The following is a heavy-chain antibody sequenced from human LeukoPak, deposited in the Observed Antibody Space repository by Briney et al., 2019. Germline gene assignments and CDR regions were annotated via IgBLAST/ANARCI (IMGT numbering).Heavy chain of an antibody. CDR2: SNAAGSPV. CDR1: GFTFSNYR. CDR3: ASGSSGYPPLFDY. J-gene: IGHJ4*02. D-gene: IGHD3-22*01. V-gene: IGHV3-48*01. Sequence: GGSLRLTCTGSGFTFSNYRMNWVRQAPGKGLEWISYSNAAGSPVSYAESVQGRFTISRDNSKNTLYLQMNSLRAEDTAVYYCASGSSGYPPLFDYWGQGTLVTVSS.